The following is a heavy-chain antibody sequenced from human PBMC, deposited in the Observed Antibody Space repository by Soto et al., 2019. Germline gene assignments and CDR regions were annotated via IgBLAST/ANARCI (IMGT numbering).Heavy chain of an antibody. CDR1: GGSISSSSYY. J-gene: IGHJ4*02. CDR2: IYYSGST. Sequence: SETLSLTCTVSGGSISSSSYYWGWIRQPPGKGLEWIGSIYYSGSTYYNPSLKSRVTISVDTSKNQFSLKLSSVTAADTAVYYCARHGIAVAGSLMNLYFDYWSQGTLVTVSS. D-gene: IGHD6-19*01. CDR3: ARHGIAVAGSLMNLYFDY. V-gene: IGHV4-39*01.